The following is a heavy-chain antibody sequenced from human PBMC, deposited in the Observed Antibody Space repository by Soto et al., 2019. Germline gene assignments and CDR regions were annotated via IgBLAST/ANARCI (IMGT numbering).Heavy chain of an antibody. CDR2: ISSGSNTI. V-gene: IGHV3-48*02. Sequence: GGSLRLSCAASGFTFRDYRMNWVRQAPGKGLEWVSYISSGSNTIDYADSVKGRFTISRDNAKNSLYLQMNSLRDDDTAVYYCARNYGSDYFDYWGQGTLVTVSS. CDR3: ARNYGSDYFDY. CDR1: GFTFRDYR. D-gene: IGHD3-10*01. J-gene: IGHJ4*02.